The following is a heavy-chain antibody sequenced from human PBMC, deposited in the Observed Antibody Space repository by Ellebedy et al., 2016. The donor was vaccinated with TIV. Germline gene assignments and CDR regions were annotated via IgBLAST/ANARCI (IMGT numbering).Heavy chain of an antibody. CDR2: ISSAGST. Sequence: GESLKISCAASKFTVSYNYMNWVRQAPGKGLEWVSIISSAGSTYYADSVKGRFIISKDTSKNTLNLQMTSLRAEDTAVYYCARASFYDVDLSGWYFDIWGRGTLVTVSS. D-gene: IGHD3-10*02. CDR1: KFTVSYNY. V-gene: IGHV3-66*01. J-gene: IGHJ2*01. CDR3: ARASFYDVDLSGWYFDI.